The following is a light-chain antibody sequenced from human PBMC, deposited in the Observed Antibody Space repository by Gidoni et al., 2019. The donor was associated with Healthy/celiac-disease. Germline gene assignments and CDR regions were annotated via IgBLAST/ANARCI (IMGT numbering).Light chain of an antibody. J-gene: IGKJ2*01. CDR1: QSISSY. V-gene: IGKV1-39*01. Sequence: EIPVTQSASSLSASVGDRVTITCRASQSISSYLNWYQQKPGKAPKLLIYAASSVQSGVPSRFSGSGSGTDFTLTISSLQPEDFATYYCQQSYSTPPYTFGQGTKLEIK. CDR3: QQSYSTPPYT. CDR2: AAS.